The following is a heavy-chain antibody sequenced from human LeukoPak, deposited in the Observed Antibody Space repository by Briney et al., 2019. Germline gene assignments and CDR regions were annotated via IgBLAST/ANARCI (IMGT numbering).Heavy chain of an antibody. D-gene: IGHD1-26*01. Sequence: PGGSLRLPCAASGFTFSSYSMNWVRQAPGKGLEWVSSISSSSSYIYYADSVKGRFTISRDNAKNSLYLQMNSLRAEDTAVYYCATPYSGSYDYYFDYWGQGTLVTVSS. V-gene: IGHV3-21*01. CDR2: ISSSSSYI. CDR3: ATPYSGSYDYYFDY. CDR1: GFTFSSYS. J-gene: IGHJ4*02.